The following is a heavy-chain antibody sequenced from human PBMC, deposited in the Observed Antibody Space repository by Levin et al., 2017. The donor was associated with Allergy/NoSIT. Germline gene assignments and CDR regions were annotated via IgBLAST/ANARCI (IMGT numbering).Heavy chain of an antibody. Sequence: PGGSLRLSCAASGFTFSDYFMTWIRQAPGKGLEWLSFISSSSSYTNYADSVKGRFTISRDNAKNSLYLQMNSLRAEDTAVYYCARDLYGSGSYYDYYYYGMHVWGQGTTVTVSS. V-gene: IGHV3-11*05. CDR3: ARDLYGSGSYYDYYYYGMHV. J-gene: IGHJ6*02. D-gene: IGHD3-10*01. CDR1: GFTFSDYF. CDR2: ISSSSSYT.